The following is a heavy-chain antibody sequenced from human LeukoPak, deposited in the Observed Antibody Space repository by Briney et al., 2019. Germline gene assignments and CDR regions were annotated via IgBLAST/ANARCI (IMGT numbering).Heavy chain of an antibody. J-gene: IGHJ3*02. CDR2: ISGGNT. Sequence: PGGSLRLSCAASGFTFSSYAMTWVRQAPGKGLEWVSAISGGNTYYADSVKGRFTISRDNAKNSLYLQMNSLRAEDTAVYYCARGDSYYYDSSGLWDAFDIWGQGTMVTVSS. CDR3: ARGDSYYYDSSGLWDAFDI. D-gene: IGHD3-22*01. V-gene: IGHV3-23*01. CDR1: GFTFSSYA.